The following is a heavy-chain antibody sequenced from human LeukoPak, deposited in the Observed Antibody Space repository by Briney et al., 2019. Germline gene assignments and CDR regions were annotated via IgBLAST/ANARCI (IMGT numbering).Heavy chain of an antibody. CDR2: IYYSGST. CDR1: GGSISTGGYY. V-gene: IGHV4-31*03. J-gene: IGHJ4*02. Sequence: SETLSLTCTVSGGSISTGGYYWTWVRQHPGKGLEWIEYIYYSGSTYYNPSLKSRVTISVDTSKNQFSLKVSSVTAADTAVYYCAGSLSGDYYAYWGRGTLVTVSS. CDR3: AGSLSGDYYAY. D-gene: IGHD2/OR15-2a*01.